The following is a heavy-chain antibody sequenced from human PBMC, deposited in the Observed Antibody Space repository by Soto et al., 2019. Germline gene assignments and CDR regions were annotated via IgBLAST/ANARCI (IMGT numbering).Heavy chain of an antibody. CDR1: GYSFTDYH. V-gene: IGHV1-2*04. Sequence: ASVKVSCKASGYSFTDYHIHWVRQAPGQGLEWLGRINPKSGGTSTAQKFQGWVTMTTDTSISTASMELTRLTSDDTAIYYCARGDSTDCSNGVCSFFYNHDMDVWGKGTTVTVSS. CDR2: INPKSGGT. D-gene: IGHD2-8*01. J-gene: IGHJ6*04. CDR3: ARGDSTDCSNGVCSFFYNHDMDV.